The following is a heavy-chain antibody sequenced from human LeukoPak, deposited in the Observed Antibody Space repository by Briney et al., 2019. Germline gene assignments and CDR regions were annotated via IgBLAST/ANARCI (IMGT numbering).Heavy chain of an antibody. J-gene: IGHJ4*02. D-gene: IGHD6-13*01. CDR2: IYPGDSDT. CDR3: ATSREGSSWYLEFDY. Sequence: GGALEISCKGSGYSFTSYWIGWVRQMTGKGLEGRGIIYPGDSDTRYRPSFQGQVNISADKSISTAYLQWSSLKASDTAMYYCATSREGSSWYLEFDYWGQGTLVTVSS. V-gene: IGHV5-51*01. CDR1: GYSFTSYW.